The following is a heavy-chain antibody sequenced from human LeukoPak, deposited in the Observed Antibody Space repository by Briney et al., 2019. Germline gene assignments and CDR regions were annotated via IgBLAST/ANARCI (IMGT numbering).Heavy chain of an antibody. CDR2: ISFDGANR. V-gene: IGHV3-30*03. J-gene: IGHJ4*02. CDR3: DGEGN. CDR1: GFTFSSYE. Sequence: GGSLRLSCIASGFTFSSYELNWVRQAPGKGLEWVAVISFDGANRFYADSVKGRFTISRDNSKNSLYLQMNSLRAEDTAVYYCDGEGNWGQGTLVTVSS.